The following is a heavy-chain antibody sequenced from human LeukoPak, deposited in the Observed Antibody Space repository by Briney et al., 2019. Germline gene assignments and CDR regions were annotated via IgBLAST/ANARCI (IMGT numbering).Heavy chain of an antibody. Sequence: GRSLRLSCAASGFTFSSYGMHWVRQAPGKGLEWVSGISGSGSSSYYGDSVKGRFTISRDNAKNTLYLQMNSLRAEDTAVYYCTKVFFEVAVSSRITPSDYWGQGIMVTVSS. CDR3: TKVFFEVAVSSRITPSDY. CDR2: ISGSGSSS. J-gene: IGHJ4*02. V-gene: IGHV3-23*01. D-gene: IGHD2-21*01. CDR1: GFTFSSYG.